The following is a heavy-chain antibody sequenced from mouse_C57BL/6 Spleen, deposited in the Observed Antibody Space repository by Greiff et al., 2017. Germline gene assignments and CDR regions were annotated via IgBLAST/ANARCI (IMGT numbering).Heavy chain of an antibody. CDR3: ARVYGSSYMFAY. CDR1: GYTFTSYW. CDR2: IYPGSGST. D-gene: IGHD1-1*01. J-gene: IGHJ3*01. V-gene: IGHV1-55*01. Sequence: VQLQQPGAELVKPGASVKMSCKASGYTFTSYWITWVKQRPGQGLEWIGDIYPGSGSTNYNEKFKSKATLTVDTSSSTAYMQLSSLTSEDSAVYYCARVYGSSYMFAYWGQGTLVTVSA.